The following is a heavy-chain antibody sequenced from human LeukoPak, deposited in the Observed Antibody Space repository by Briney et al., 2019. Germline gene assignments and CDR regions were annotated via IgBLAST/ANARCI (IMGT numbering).Heavy chain of an antibody. Sequence: SETLSLTNTPAGGSISFHYYSLIGQPAGQRLQSIGRLNTSGSTNYNPSLKSRVTISADKSKKQFSLRLTSVTAADTAVYYCAREGSGSYLGYYYYMEVWGTGTTVTVSS. J-gene: IGHJ6*03. D-gene: IGHD3-10*01. CDR1: GGSISFHY. CDR2: LNTSGST. CDR3: AREGSGSYLGYYYYMEV. V-gene: IGHV4-4*07.